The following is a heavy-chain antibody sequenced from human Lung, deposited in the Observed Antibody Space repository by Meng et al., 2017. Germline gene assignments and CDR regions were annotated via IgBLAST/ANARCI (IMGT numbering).Heavy chain of an antibody. J-gene: IGHJ4*02. CDR1: GGSFSNYY. Sequence: LKPSRPLALPCLVSGGSFSNYYGSWIRQPPGKGLEWIGEINHSGSTNYNPSLESRATISVDTSQNNLSLKLSSVTAADSAVYYCARGPTTMAHDFDYWGQGTLVTVSS. CDR3: ARGPTTMAHDFDY. D-gene: IGHD4-11*01. CDR2: INHSGST. V-gene: IGHV4-34*01.